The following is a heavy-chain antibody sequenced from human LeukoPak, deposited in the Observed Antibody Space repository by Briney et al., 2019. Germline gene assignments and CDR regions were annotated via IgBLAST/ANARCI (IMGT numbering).Heavy chain of an antibody. D-gene: IGHD3-9*01. CDR2: INHSGST. CDR3: ASSILTGYTVVDY. J-gene: IGHJ4*02. V-gene: IGHV4-34*01. Sequence: SETLSLTCAVYGGSFSGYYWSWIRQPPGKGLEWIGEINHSGSTNYNPSLKSRVTISVDTSKNQFSLKLSSVTAADTAVYYCASSILTGYTVVDYWDQGTLVTVSS. CDR1: GGSFSGYY.